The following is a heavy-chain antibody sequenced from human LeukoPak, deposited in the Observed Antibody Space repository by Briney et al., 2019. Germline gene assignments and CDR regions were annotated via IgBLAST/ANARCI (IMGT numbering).Heavy chain of an antibody. Sequence: GGSLRLSCAASGFIFDDYGMHWVRQVPGKGLEWVSGISWNSATIAYADSVKGRFTISRDNAKNSLNLQMNSLTVEDRALYYCVRNNVGGICYEFVFWGQGPLVTVPS. V-gene: IGHV3-9*01. CDR2: ISWNSATI. CDR3: VRNNVGGICYEFVF. J-gene: IGHJ4*02. CDR1: GFIFDDYG. D-gene: IGHD2-15*01.